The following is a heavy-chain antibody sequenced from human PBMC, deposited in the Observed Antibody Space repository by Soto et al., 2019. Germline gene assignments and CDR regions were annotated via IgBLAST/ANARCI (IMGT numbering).Heavy chain of an antibody. D-gene: IGHD3-10*01. Sequence: QVQLQESGPGLVKPSQTLSLTCTVSGGSISSGGYYWSWIRQHPGKGLEWIGYIYYSGSTYYNPSLKRRVTTSVDTSKNQFSLKLSSVTAADTAVYYCARSYGSGSYYNFDYWGQGTLVTVSS. J-gene: IGHJ4*02. V-gene: IGHV4-31*03. CDR3: ARSYGSGSYYNFDY. CDR1: GGSISSGGYY. CDR2: IYYSGST.